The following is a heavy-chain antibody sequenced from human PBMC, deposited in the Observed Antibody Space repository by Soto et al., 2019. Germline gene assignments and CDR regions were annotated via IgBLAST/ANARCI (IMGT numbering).Heavy chain of an antibody. CDR1: GGTFSSYA. Sequence: QVQLVQSGAEVKKPGSSVKVSCKASGGTFSSYAISWVRQAPGQGLEWMGGIIPIFGTANYAQKFQGRVTITADEPTSTAYLELGSLRSEETAVYYCARKGSADQWCYCDLWGRGTLVTVSA. CDR2: IIPIFGTA. D-gene: IGHD2-15*01. V-gene: IGHV1-69*01. J-gene: IGHJ2*01. CDR3: ARKGSADQWCYCDL.